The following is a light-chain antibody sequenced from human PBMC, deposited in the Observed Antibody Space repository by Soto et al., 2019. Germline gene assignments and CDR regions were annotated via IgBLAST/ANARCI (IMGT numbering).Light chain of an antibody. CDR1: QSVSSD. Sequence: EIVMTQSPATLAVSPGERATLSFRASQSVSSDLAWYQQKPGQAPRLLIYGASSRATGIPDRFSGSGSGTDFTLTISRLEPEDFAVYYCQQYGSSQTFGQGTKVDI. J-gene: IGKJ1*01. CDR3: QQYGSSQT. CDR2: GAS. V-gene: IGKV3-20*01.